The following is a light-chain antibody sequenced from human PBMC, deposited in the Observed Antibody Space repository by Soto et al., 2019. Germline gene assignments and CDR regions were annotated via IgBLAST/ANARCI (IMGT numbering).Light chain of an antibody. CDR2: GAS. CDR3: QQYSSWPLT. Sequence: EIVMTQSPATLSLSPGERATLSCRASQSVYSNLAWYQQKPGQAPRLLIYGASTRATGLPARLSGSESGTEFTLTISNLQSEDFAVYYCQQYSSWPLTFGGGTKVDIK. J-gene: IGKJ4*01. CDR1: QSVYSN. V-gene: IGKV3-15*01.